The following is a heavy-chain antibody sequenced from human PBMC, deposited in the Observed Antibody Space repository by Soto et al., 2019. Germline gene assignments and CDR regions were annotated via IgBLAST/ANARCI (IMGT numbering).Heavy chain of an antibody. V-gene: IGHV1-3*04. CDR1: GYTFTSYA. CDR2: INTDNGNT. Sequence: QVKLVQSGAEVKKPGASVKLSCKASGYTFTSYAIHWVRQAPGQRLECMGWINTDNGNTKYSQKFQGRVTITRDTSASTAYMELSSLTSEDTAVYFCARAPSGYYFDNWGQGTLVTVSS. J-gene: IGHJ4*02. D-gene: IGHD3-10*01. CDR3: ARAPSGYYFDN.